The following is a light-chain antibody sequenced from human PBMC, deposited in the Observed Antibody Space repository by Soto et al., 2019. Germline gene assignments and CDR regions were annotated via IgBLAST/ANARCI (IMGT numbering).Light chain of an antibody. CDR1: SSNIGAGYD. V-gene: IGLV1-51*01. CDR2: DNN. J-gene: IGLJ2*01. CDR3: GTWDSSLSAGV. Sequence: QSVLTQPPSVSGAPGQRVTISCTGSSSNIGAGYDVSWYQQLPGTAPKLLIYDNNKRPSGIPDRFSGSKSGTSATLGITGLQTGDEADYYCGTWDSSLSAGVFGGGTKLTVL.